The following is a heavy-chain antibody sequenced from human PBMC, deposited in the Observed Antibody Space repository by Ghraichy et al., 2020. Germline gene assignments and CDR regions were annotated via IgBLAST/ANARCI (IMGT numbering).Heavy chain of an antibody. D-gene: IGHD3-10*01. Sequence: GGSLRLSCAASGFTFSSYWMSWVRQAPGKGLEWVANIKQDGSEKYYVDSVKGRFTISRDNAKNSLYLQMNSLRAEDTAVYYCARDFDYGSGGDFDYWGQGTLVTVSS. J-gene: IGHJ4*02. CDR2: IKQDGSEK. CDR3: ARDFDYGSGGDFDY. CDR1: GFTFSSYW. V-gene: IGHV3-7*01.